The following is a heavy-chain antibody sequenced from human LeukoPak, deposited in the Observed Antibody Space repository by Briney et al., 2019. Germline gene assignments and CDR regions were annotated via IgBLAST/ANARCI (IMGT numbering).Heavy chain of an antibody. Sequence: SETLSLTCTVSGGSISSYYWSWIRQPPGKGLEWIGFIYYSGSTNYNPSLKSRVTISVDTSKNQFSLKLGPVTAADTAVYYCARDLPTVTTFPYYYGMDVWGQGTTVTVSS. D-gene: IGHD4-17*01. V-gene: IGHV4-59*01. J-gene: IGHJ6*02. CDR3: ARDLPTVTTFPYYYGMDV. CDR1: GGSISSYY. CDR2: IYYSGST.